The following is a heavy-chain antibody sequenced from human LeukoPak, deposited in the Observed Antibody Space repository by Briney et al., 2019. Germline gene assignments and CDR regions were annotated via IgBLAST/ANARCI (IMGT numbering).Heavy chain of an antibody. CDR2: ISSSGSTI. V-gene: IGHV3-11*01. J-gene: IGHJ4*02. CDR3: ARVRNVGATYFDY. D-gene: IGHD1-26*01. CDR1: GFTFSDYY. Sequence: PGGSLGLSCAASGFTFSDYYMSWIRQAPGKGLEWVSYISSSGSTIYYADSVKGRFTISRDNAKNSLYLQMNSLRAEDTAVYYCARVRNVGATYFDYWGRGTLVTVSS.